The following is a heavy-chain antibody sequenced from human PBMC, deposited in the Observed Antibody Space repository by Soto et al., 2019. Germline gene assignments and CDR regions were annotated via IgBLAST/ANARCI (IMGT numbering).Heavy chain of an antibody. Sequence: GASVKVSCKASGYTFTGYYMHWVRQAPGQGLEWMGWINPNSGGTNYAQKFQGWVTMTRDTSISTAYMELSRLRSDDTAVYYCARLPTFYCSSTSCLHYGMDVWGPGTTGTGSS. V-gene: IGHV1-2*04. J-gene: IGHJ6*02. D-gene: IGHD2-2*01. CDR3: ARLPTFYCSSTSCLHYGMDV. CDR1: GYTFTGYY. CDR2: INPNSGGT.